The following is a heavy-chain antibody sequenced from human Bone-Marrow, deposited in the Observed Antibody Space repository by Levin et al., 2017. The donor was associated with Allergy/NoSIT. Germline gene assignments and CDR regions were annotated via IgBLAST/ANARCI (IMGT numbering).Heavy chain of an antibody. J-gene: IGHJ6*02. CDR1: GFTFSSYA. V-gene: IGHV3-30-3*01. CDR2: ISYDGSNK. D-gene: IGHD3-22*01. Sequence: GGSLRLSCAASGFTFSSYAMHWVRQAPGKGLEWVAVISYDGSNKYYADSVKGRFTISRDNSKNTLYLQMNSLRAEDTAVYYCARDRADYYDSSGYHYYYYGMDVWGQGTTVTVSS. CDR3: ARDRADYYDSSGYHYYYYGMDV.